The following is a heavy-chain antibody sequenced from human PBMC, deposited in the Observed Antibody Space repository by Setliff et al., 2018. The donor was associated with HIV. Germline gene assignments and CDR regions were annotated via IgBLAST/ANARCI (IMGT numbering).Heavy chain of an antibody. CDR3: AKVSIGRLYTFDY. J-gene: IGHJ4*02. CDR2: VIPIFGIA. V-gene: IGHV1-69*10. Sequence: GASVKVSCKASGGTFSNYAISWVRQAPGQGLEWMGGVIPIFGIANYAQKFQGRVAMTADKSTSTAYMELSSLRSEDTAVYYCAKVSIGRLYTFDYWGQGTLVTVSS. D-gene: IGHD3-3*01. CDR1: GGTFSNYA.